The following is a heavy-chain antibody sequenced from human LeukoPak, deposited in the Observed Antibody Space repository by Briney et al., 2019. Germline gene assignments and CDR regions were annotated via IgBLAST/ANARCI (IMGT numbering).Heavy chain of an antibody. J-gene: IGHJ1*01. Sequence: GGSLRLSCAASGFTLTDQYMDWVRQAPGKGLEWVSTISSSGANTYYADSVRGRFTISRDNSKNTLYLQMNSLRAEDTAVYYCAKDGHYDSSGFTLQYWGQGTLVTVSS. V-gene: IGHV3-23*01. CDR2: ISSSGANT. D-gene: IGHD3-22*01. CDR3: AKDGHYDSSGFTLQY. CDR1: GFTLTDQY.